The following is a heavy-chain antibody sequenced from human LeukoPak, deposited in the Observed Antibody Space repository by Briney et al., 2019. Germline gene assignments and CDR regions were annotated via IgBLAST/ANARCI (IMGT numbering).Heavy chain of an antibody. CDR3: AREWIAVARIVGNWFDP. CDR1: GGSISSGGYS. J-gene: IGHJ5*02. V-gene: IGHV4-31*11. Sequence: SETLSLTCAVSGGSISSGGYSWSWIRQPPGKGLEWIGYIYYSGSTYYNPSLKSRVTISVDTSKNQFSLKLSSVTAADTAVYYCAREWIAVARIVGNWFDPWGQGTLVTVSS. CDR2: IYYSGST. D-gene: IGHD6-19*01.